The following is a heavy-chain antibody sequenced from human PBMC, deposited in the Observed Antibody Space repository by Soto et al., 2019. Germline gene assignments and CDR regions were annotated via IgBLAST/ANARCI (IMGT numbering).Heavy chain of an antibody. Sequence: EVQLVESGGGLVKPGGSLRLSCAASGFTFSSYPMNWVRQAPGKGLEWVSSISASSSYIYYADSVKGRFTVSRDNAKNSLYLQINSLRDEDTAVYYCARGSIVATSLTPFDFWGQGTLVIVSS. CDR3: ARGSIVATSLTPFDF. D-gene: IGHD5-12*01. CDR2: ISASSSYI. CDR1: GFTFSSYP. J-gene: IGHJ4*02. V-gene: IGHV3-21*01.